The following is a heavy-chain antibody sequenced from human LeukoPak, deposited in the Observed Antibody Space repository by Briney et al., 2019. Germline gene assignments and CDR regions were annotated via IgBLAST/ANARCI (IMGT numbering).Heavy chain of an antibody. D-gene: IGHD1/OR15-1a*01. Sequence: SETLSLTCAVSGYSINNAHYWAWIRQPPGKGLEWIGNISQSAIASYNPSLKSRVTISLKTSTNHFSLDLRSVTAADTAVYFCARASVEHSIVAGDYFDYWGQGTLVTVSS. CDR3: ARASVEHSIVAGDYFDY. CDR2: ISQSAIA. V-gene: IGHV4-38-2*01. J-gene: IGHJ4*02. CDR1: GYSINNAHY.